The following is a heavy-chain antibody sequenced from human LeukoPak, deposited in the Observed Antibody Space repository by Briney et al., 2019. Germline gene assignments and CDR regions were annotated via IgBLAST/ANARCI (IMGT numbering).Heavy chain of an antibody. Sequence: SETLSLTCTVSGGSISSYYWSWIRQPPGKGLGWIGYIYYSGSTNYNPSLKSRVTISVDTSKNQFSLKLSSVTAADTAVYYCARVSVGVLYFDYWGQGTLVTVSS. J-gene: IGHJ4*02. CDR3: ARVSVGVLYFDY. CDR1: GGSISSYY. V-gene: IGHV4-59*01. CDR2: IYYSGST. D-gene: IGHD1-26*01.